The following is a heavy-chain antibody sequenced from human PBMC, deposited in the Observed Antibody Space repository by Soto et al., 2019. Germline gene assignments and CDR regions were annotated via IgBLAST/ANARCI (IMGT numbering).Heavy chain of an antibody. CDR3: ARDIPDYYYYYGMDV. CDR2: INAGNGNT. Sequence: ASVKVSCKASGYTFTIYAMHWVRQAPGQRLEWMGWINAGNGNTKYSQKFQGRVTITRDTSASTAYMELSSLRSEDTAVYYCARDIPDYYYYYGMDVWGQGTTVTVSS. J-gene: IGHJ6*02. D-gene: IGHD2-21*01. V-gene: IGHV1-3*01. CDR1: GYTFTIYA.